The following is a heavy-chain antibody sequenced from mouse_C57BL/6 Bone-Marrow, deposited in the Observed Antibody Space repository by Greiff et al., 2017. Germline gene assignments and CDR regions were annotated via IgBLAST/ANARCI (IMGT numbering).Heavy chain of an antibody. V-gene: IGHV1-55*01. CDR1: GYTFTSYW. CDR2: IYPGSGGT. CDR3: AREDGYCDD. Sequence: QVQLQQSGAELVKPGSSVKLSCKASGYTFTSYWIDWVKQRPGHGLEWIGEIYPGSGGTTDNEKFKGKATRTADTSSITAYMQLSSLTAEDSAVYYCAREDGYCDDWGKGTTVTVS. J-gene: IGHJ1*03.